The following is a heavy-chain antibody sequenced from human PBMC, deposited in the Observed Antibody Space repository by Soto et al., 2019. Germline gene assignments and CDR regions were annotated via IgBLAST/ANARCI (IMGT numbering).Heavy chain of an antibody. D-gene: IGHD3-10*01. CDR3: ARERITMVWGVISYYYYYGMDV. Sequence: ASVKVSCKASGYTFTSYYMHWVRQAPGQGLEWMGIINPSGGSTSYAQKFQGRVTMTRDTSTSTVYMELSSLRSEDTAVYYCARERITMVWGVISYYYYYGMDVWGQGTTVTVSS. CDR2: INPSGGST. V-gene: IGHV1-46*01. CDR1: GYTFTSYY. J-gene: IGHJ6*02.